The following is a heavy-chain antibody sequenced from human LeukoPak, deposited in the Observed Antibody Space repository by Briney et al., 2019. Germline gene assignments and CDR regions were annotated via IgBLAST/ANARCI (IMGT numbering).Heavy chain of an antibody. Sequence: TSETLSLTCTVSGGSISSYYWSWIRQPPGKGLEWIGYIYYSGSTNYNPSLKSRVTISLATSKRQFSLKLSSVTAADTAVYYCARTSYLDYSYYYMDVWGKGTTVIVS. CDR1: GGSISSYY. J-gene: IGHJ6*03. CDR3: ARTSYLDYSYYYMDV. CDR2: IYYSGST. V-gene: IGHV4-59*01. D-gene: IGHD2/OR15-2a*01.